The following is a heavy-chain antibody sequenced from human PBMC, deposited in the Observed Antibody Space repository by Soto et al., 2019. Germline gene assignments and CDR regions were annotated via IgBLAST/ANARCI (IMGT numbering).Heavy chain of an antibody. D-gene: IGHD3-16*02. CDR1: GGSFSGYY. V-gene: IGHV4-34*01. CDR2: INHSGST. CDR3: ARGVNVWGSYRSDAFDI. J-gene: IGHJ3*02. Sequence: PSETLSLTCAVYGGSFSGYYWSWIRQPPGKGLEWIGEINHSGSTNYNPSLKSRVTISVDTSKNQFSLKLSSVTAADTAVYYCARGVNVWGSYRSDAFDIWGQGTMVT.